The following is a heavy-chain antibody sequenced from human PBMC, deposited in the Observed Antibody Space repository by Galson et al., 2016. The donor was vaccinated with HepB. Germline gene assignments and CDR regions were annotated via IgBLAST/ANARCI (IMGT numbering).Heavy chain of an antibody. D-gene: IGHD5-18*01. J-gene: IGHJ4*02. CDR3: VRQPTYGYPFDY. CDR2: ISYNGGTT. V-gene: IGHV3-64D*08. Sequence: SLRLSCAASGFTLSKYTMHWVRQAPGKGLQYVAGISYNGGTTHYADSVKGRFTISRDNSKNTLYLQMSSLRVEDTSVYFCVRQPTYGYPFDYWGQGTLVTVSS. CDR1: GFTLSKYT.